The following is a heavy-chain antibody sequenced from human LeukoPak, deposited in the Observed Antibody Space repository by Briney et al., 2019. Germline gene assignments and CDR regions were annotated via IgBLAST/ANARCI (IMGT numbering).Heavy chain of an antibody. V-gene: IGHV1-69*13. J-gene: IGHJ4*02. Sequence: SVKVSCKASGGTFSSYAISWVRQAPGQGLEWMGGIIPIFGTANYAQKFQGRVTITADESTSTAYMELSSLRAEDTAVYYCAKDRNTSWRPDLFDYWGQGTLVTVSS. CDR2: IIPIFGTA. D-gene: IGHD2-2*01. CDR3: AKDRNTSWRPDLFDY. CDR1: GGTFSSYA.